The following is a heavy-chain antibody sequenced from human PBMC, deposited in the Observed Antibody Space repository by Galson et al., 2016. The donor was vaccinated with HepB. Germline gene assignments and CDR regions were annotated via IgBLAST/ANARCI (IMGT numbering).Heavy chain of an antibody. CDR1: GYTFTPFP. V-gene: IGHV1-3*01. J-gene: IGHJ4*02. CDR2: INAANGDT. Sequence: SVKVSCKASGYTFTPFPIHWVRQARGEGLEWMGWINAANGDTGYSQTFQGRITITTDTSAGTTYMELGSLTSEDTAVYYCVREDRDPRDYWGQGTLVTVSS. D-gene: IGHD2-21*01. CDR3: VREDRDPRDY.